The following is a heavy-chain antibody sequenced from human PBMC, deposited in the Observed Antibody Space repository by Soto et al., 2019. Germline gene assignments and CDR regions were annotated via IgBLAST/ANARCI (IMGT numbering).Heavy chain of an antibody. CDR1: GFTFSSYG. CDR2: ISYDGSNK. CDR3: AKDFCSVFSCWQYFDY. D-gene: IGHD3-3*01. J-gene: IGHJ4*02. Sequence: PGVSLRLSCAASGFTFSSYGMHWVRQAPGKGLEWVAVISYDGSNKYYADSVKGRFTISRDNSKNTLYLQMSSLRAEDTAVYYCAKDFCSVFSCWQYFDYWGQGT. V-gene: IGHV3-30*18.